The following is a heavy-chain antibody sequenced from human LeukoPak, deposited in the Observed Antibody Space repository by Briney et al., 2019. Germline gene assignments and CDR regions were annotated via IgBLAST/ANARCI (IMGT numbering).Heavy chain of an antibody. D-gene: IGHD3-10*01. CDR2: IYYSGST. CDR3: ARDHFGPRGNWFDP. CDR1: GGSISSYY. Sequence: SETLSLTCTVSGGSISSYYWSWIRQPPGKGLEWIVYIYYSGSTNYNPSLKSRVTISVDTSKNQFSLKLSSVTAADTAVYYCARDHFGPRGNWFDPWGQGTLVTVSS. J-gene: IGHJ5*02. V-gene: IGHV4-59*01.